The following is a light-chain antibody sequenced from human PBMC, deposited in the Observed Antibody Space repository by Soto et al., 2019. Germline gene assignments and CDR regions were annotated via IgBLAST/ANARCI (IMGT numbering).Light chain of an antibody. CDR1: SSNIGGHKL. CDR2: EGI. J-gene: IGLJ1*01. Sequence: QPALTQPASRSESPGHSITISCSGTSSNIGGHKLVGWYQQHPGKAPKVIVYEGIKRPSGVSDRFSGSTSGSTASLTISGLQAEDEAEYYCCSYVGATTYVFGSGTKVTVL. CDR3: CSYVGATTYV. V-gene: IGLV2-23*01.